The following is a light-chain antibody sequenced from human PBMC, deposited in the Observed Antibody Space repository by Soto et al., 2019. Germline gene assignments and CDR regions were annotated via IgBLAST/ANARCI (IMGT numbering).Light chain of an antibody. CDR3: QQSFGVPIT. V-gene: IGKV1-39*01. J-gene: IGKJ5*01. CDR2: GAY. CDR1: QSISTY. Sequence: IQMTQSPPSLSASVEDRVTITCRASQSISTYLNWYQQKPGKAPKLLIFGAYTLQSGVPSRFSGSGSGTDFNFTITSLQPEDFATYYCQQSFGVPITFGQGTRLEMK.